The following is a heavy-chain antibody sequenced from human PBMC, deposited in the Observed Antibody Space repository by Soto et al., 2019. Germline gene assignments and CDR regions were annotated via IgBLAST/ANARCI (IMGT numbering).Heavy chain of an antibody. CDR2: IIPIFGTA. CDR1: GGTFSSYA. D-gene: IGHD6-19*01. CDR3: ARDTSRAVAGPLDY. J-gene: IGHJ4*02. Sequence: SVKVSCKASGGTFSSYAISWVRQAPGQGLEWMGGIIPIFGTANYAQKFQGRVTITADESTSTAYMELSSLRSEDTAVYYCARDTSRAVAGPLDYWGQGTLVTVSS. V-gene: IGHV1-69*13.